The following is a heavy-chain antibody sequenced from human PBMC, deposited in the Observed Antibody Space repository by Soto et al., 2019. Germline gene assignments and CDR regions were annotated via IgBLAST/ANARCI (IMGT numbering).Heavy chain of an antibody. J-gene: IGHJ5*01. Sequence: SETLSLTCTLSGGSVRAPDWWNWVRQSPDKGLEWIAEVHISGHSNYNPSLRSRVSVSIDSSKNQFYLNLNSVTAADTAIYYCARVRQGCSANNCYFDPWGQGTQVTVS. D-gene: IGHD1-1*01. CDR2: VHISGHS. CDR1: GGSVRAPDW. V-gene: IGHV4-4*02. CDR3: ARVRQGCSANNCYFDP.